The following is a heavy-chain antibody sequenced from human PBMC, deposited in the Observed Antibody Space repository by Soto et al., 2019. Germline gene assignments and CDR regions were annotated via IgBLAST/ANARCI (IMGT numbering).Heavy chain of an antibody. CDR3: AKDPYYGSGRPNWFDP. CDR2: ISGSGGST. CDR1: GFTFSSYA. V-gene: IGHV3-23*01. D-gene: IGHD3-10*01. J-gene: IGHJ5*02. Sequence: EVQLLESGGGLVQPGGSLRLSCAASGFTFSSYAMSWVRQAPGKGLEWVSAISGSGGSTYYADSVKGRFTISRDNSKNTLYLQMNSLRAEDTAVYYCAKDPYYGSGRPNWFDPWGQGTLVTVSS.